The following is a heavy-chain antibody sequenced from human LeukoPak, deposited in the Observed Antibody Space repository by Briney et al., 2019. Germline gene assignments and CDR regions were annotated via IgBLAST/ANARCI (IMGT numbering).Heavy chain of an antibody. J-gene: IGHJ5*02. CDR1: GYSFTTYW. V-gene: IGHV5-51*01. CDR2: IYPGDSDI. CDR3: ARQTSMVRGANNCFDP. D-gene: IGHD3-10*01. Sequence: GESLKISCKGSGYSFTTYWIGWVRQMPGKGLEWMGIIYPGDSDIRYSPSFQGQVTISVDKSISTAYLQWSSLKASDTAMYYCARQTSMVRGANNCFDPWGQGTLVTVSS.